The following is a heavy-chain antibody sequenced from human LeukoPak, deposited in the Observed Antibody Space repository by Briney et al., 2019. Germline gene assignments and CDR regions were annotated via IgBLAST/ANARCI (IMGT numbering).Heavy chain of an antibody. CDR3: TTPGRDVLLWFGESDAFDI. D-gene: IGHD3-10*01. J-gene: IGHJ3*02. CDR2: IKSKTDGGTT. V-gene: IGHV3-15*01. Sequence: GSLRLSCAASGFTFSNAWMSWVRQAPGKGLDWVGRIKSKTDGGTTDYAAPGKGRFTISRDDSKNTLYLQMYSLKTEDTAVYYCTTPGRDVLLWFGESDAFDIWGQGTMVTVSS. CDR1: GFTFSNAW.